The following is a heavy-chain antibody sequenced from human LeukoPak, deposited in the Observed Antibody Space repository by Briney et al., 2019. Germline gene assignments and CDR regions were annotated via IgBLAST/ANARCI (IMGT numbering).Heavy chain of an antibody. CDR3: ARALRVRGVIYGPGAQAAGY. CDR2: INPSGGST. V-gene: IGHV1-46*01. J-gene: IGHJ4*02. Sequence: ASVKVSCKASGYTFTSYYMHWVRQAPGQGLEWMGIINPSGGSTSYAQKFQGRVTMTRDTSTSTVYMELSSLRSEDTAVYYCARALRVRGVIYGPGAQAAGYWGQGTLVTVSS. CDR1: GYTFTSYY. D-gene: IGHD3-10*01.